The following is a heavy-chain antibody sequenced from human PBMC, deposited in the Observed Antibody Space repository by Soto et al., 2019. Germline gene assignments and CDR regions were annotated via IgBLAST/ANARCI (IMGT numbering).Heavy chain of an antibody. CDR3: ARETYYYDSSGRISWFDL. V-gene: IGHV4-30-4*01. CDR2: IYYSGST. CDR1: GGSISSGDYY. J-gene: IGHJ5*02. D-gene: IGHD3-22*01. Sequence: LSLTCTVSGGSISSGDYYWSWIRQPPGKGLEWIGYIYYSGSTYYNPSLKSRVTISVDTSKSQFSLKLSSVTAADTAVYYCARETYYYDSSGRISWFDLWGQGTLVTVSS.